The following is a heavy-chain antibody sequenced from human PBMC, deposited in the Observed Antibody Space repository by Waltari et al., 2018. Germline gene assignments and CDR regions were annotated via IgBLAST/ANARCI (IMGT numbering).Heavy chain of an antibody. D-gene: IGHD3-22*01. CDR2: INPKNGDT. J-gene: IGHJ4*02. Sequence: LVQSGAEVKKPGASVKVSCTASGYTFTGYAILWVRQAPGRGLEWMGRINPKNGDTHYAQKFQGRVAMTTDTSTNTAFMELHSLRSDDTAVYYCLRDSSGSHFDYWGQGTLVTVSS. V-gene: IGHV1-2*06. CDR3: LRDSSGSHFDY. CDR1: GYTFTGYA.